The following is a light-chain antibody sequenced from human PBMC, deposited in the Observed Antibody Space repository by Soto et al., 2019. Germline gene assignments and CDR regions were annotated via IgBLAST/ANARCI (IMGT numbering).Light chain of an antibody. CDR1: QSVSSY. J-gene: IGKJ4*01. CDR2: DAS. Sequence: EIVLTQSPATLSLSPGERATLSCRASQSVSSYLAWYQQKPVQAPRLLIYDASNRATGIPARFSVSGSVTDFTLTISSLEPEDFAVYYCQQRSNWPPLTFGGGTKVEIK. CDR3: QQRSNWPPLT. V-gene: IGKV3-11*01.